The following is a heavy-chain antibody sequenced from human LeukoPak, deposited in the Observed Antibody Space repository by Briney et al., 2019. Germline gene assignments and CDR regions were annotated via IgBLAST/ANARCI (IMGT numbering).Heavy chain of an antibody. Sequence: ASVKVSCKASGYTFTSYAMNWVRQAPGQGLEWMGWINTNTGKPTYAQGLRGRFVFSLDTSVSTAYMQISSLKAEDTAVYYCAREGGVRGVIISSWFDPWGQGTLVTVSS. D-gene: IGHD3-10*01. CDR2: INTNTGKP. CDR3: AREGGVRGVIISSWFDP. J-gene: IGHJ5*02. V-gene: IGHV7-4-1*02. CDR1: GYTFTSYA.